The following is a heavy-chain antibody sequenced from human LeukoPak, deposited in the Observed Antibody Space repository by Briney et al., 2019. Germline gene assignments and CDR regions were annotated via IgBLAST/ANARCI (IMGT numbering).Heavy chain of an antibody. J-gene: IGHJ6*02. Sequence: SETLSLTCTVSGGSLSSYYWSWIRQPPGKGLEWIGYIYYSGSTNYNPSLKSRVTISVDTSKNQFSLKLSSVTAADTAVYYCARDPDKNCGMDVWGQGTTVTVSS. V-gene: IGHV4-59*01. CDR2: IYYSGST. CDR3: ARDPDKNCGMDV. CDR1: GGSLSSYY.